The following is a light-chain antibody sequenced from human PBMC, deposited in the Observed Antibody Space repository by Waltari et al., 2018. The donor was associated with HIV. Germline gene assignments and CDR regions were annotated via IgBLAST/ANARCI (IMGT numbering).Light chain of an antibody. CDR1: NSNVGSKP. Sequence: QSVLTQPPSASGTLGQRVTISCPGSNSNVGSKPVYWFQQVPGTAPKLLIYRDYQRRSGTPYRCSGSKSGASASLTISGLRSEDEADYYCVAWDDSLSGYVFGTGTKVSVL. CDR2: RDY. CDR3: VAWDDSLSGYV. V-gene: IGLV1-47*01. J-gene: IGLJ1*01.